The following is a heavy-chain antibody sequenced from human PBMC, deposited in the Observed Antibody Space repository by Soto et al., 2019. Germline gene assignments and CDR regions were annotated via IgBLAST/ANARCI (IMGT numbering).Heavy chain of an antibody. V-gene: IGHV3-11*01. CDR1: GFTFSDYY. CDR2: ISSSGTTI. J-gene: IGHJ4*02. Sequence: PGGSLRLCCAASGFTFSDYYMSWIRQAPGKGLDYVSYISSSGTTIYYTDSVKGRFTISRDNAKNSLYLQMNSLRAEDTAVYYCARVRGYYDSSGFDYWGQGTLVTVSS. CDR3: ARVRGYYDSSGFDY. D-gene: IGHD3-22*01.